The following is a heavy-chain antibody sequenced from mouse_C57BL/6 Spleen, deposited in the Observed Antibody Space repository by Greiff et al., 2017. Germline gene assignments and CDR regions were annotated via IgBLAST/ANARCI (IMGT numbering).Heavy chain of an antibody. D-gene: IGHD1-2*01. CDR2: IDPSDSYT. Sequence: QVQLQQPGAELVMPGASVKLSCKASGYTFTSYWMHWVKQRPGQGLEWIGEIDPSDSYTNYNQKFKGNSTLTVDKSSSTAYMQLSSLTSEDSAVYYCARWGTTAFDYWGQGTTLTVSS. CDR1: GYTFTSYW. V-gene: IGHV1-69*01. CDR3: ARWGTTAFDY. J-gene: IGHJ2*01.